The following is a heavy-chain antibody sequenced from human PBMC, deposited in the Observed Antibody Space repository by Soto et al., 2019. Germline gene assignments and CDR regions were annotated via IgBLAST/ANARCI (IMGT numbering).Heavy chain of an antibody. J-gene: IGHJ6*02. CDR2: MWYDGSNK. CDR3: AREGFDYYGSGYGMDV. D-gene: IGHD3-10*01. Sequence: GSLRLSCAASGFTFSSYGMHWVRQAPGKGLEWVAVMWYDGSNKYYADSVKGRFTISRDNSKNTLYLQMNSLRAEDTAVYYCAREGFDYYGSGYGMDVWGQGTTVTVSS. CDR1: GFTFSSYG. V-gene: IGHV3-33*01.